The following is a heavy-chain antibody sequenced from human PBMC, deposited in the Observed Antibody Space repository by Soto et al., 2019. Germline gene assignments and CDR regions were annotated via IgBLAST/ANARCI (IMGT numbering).Heavy chain of an antibody. CDR1: GGSISSSSYY. D-gene: IGHD3-22*01. CDR2: IYYSGST. CDR3: ARATYYYDSSGYGGYYYYGMDG. J-gene: IGHJ6*02. V-gene: IGHV4-39*01. Sequence: SETLSLTCTVSGGSISSSSYYWGWIRQPPGKGLGWIGSIYYSGSTYYNPSLKSRVTISVDTSKNQFSLKLSSVTAADTAVYYCARATYYYDSSGYGGYYYYGMDGWGQGTTVTVSS.